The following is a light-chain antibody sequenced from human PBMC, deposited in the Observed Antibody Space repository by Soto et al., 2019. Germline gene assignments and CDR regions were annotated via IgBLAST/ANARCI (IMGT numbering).Light chain of an antibody. V-gene: IGKV3-15*01. CDR3: QTYTNWPPT. Sequence: EIVMTQSPATLSVSPGERATLSCRASQSVSSNLAWYQQKPGQAPRLLIYGASTRATGIPARFSGSGSGTEFALTISSLQSEVFAVYYCQTYTNWPPTFVQGTKLEIK. J-gene: IGKJ2*01. CDR2: GAS. CDR1: QSVSSN.